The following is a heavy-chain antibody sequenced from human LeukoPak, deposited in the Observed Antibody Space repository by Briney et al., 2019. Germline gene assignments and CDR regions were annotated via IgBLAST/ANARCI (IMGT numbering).Heavy chain of an antibody. CDR3: ASEGYCSSTSCQFDY. V-gene: IGHV1-69*05. CDR2: IIPIFGTA. CDR1: GGTFSSYA. Sequence: WASVKVSCKASGGTFSSYAISWVRQAPGQGLEWMGEIIPIFGTANYAQKFQGRVTITTDESTSTAYMELSSLRSEDTAVYYCASEGYCSSTSCQFDYWGQGTLVTVSS. D-gene: IGHD2-2*01. J-gene: IGHJ4*02.